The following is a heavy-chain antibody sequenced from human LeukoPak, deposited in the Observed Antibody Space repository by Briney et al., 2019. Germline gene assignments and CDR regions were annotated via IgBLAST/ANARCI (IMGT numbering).Heavy chain of an antibody. J-gene: IGHJ4*02. D-gene: IGHD3-22*01. CDR1: GFTFSSYG. CDR3: AKDSYDTSI. Sequence: GGSLRFSCAASGFTFSSYGMSWVRQAPGKGLEWVSAISGSGGSTYYADSVKGRFTISRDNSNNTLYLQANSLRAEDTAVYYCAKDSYDTSIWGQGTLVTVSS. CDR2: ISGSGGST. V-gene: IGHV3-23*01.